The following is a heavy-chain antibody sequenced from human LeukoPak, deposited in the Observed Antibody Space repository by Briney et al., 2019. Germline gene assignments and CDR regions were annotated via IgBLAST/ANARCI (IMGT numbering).Heavy chain of an antibody. CDR3: ARSTYFYDSSGYLDY. CDR2: ISYDGSNK. CDR1: GFTFSSYA. J-gene: IGHJ4*02. V-gene: IGHV3-30-3*01. Sequence: GRSLRLSCAASGFTFSSYAMHWVRQAPGKGLEGVAGISYDGSNKYYADSVQGRFTLSRDNSKNTLYLPMNSLRAEDTAVYYCARSTYFYDSSGYLDYWGQGTLVTVSS. D-gene: IGHD3-22*01.